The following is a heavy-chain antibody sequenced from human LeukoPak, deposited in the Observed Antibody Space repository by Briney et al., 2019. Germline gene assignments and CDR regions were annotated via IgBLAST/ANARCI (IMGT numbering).Heavy chain of an antibody. CDR2: INPSGGST. Sequence: ASVKVSCKASGYTFTSYYMHWVRQAPGQGLEWMGIINPSGGSTSYAQKFQGRVTMTRNTSISTAYMELSSLRSEDTAVYYCARGRSMVRGVIYDHFPLAKRYYYYYYMDVWGKGTTVTISS. J-gene: IGHJ6*03. V-gene: IGHV1-46*01. D-gene: IGHD3-10*01. CDR1: GYTFTSYY. CDR3: ARGRSMVRGVIYDHFPLAKRYYYYYYMDV.